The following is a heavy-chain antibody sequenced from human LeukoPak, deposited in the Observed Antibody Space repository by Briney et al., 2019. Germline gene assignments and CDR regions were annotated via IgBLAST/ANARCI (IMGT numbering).Heavy chain of an antibody. Sequence: GASVKVSCKASGYTFTSYGISWVRQAPGQGLEWMGWISAYNGNTNYAQKLQGRVTMTTDTSTSTAYMELRSLRSDDTAVYYCARDPQRYCSGGSCYSGFERDDYWGQGTLVTVSS. D-gene: IGHD2-15*01. CDR3: ARDPQRYCSGGSCYSGFERDDY. V-gene: IGHV1-18*01. CDR2: ISAYNGNT. CDR1: GYTFTSYG. J-gene: IGHJ4*02.